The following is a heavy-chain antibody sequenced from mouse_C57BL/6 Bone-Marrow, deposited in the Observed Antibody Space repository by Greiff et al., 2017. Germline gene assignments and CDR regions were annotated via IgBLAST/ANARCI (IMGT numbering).Heavy chain of an antibody. Sequence: EVQVVESGEGLVKPGGSLKLSCAASGFTFSSYAMSWVRQTPEKRLEWVAYISSGGDYIYYADTVKGRFTISRDNARNTLYLQMSSLKSEDTAMYYCTRENYYGSSLYYFDYWGQGTTLTVSS. CDR3: TRENYYGSSLYYFDY. D-gene: IGHD1-1*01. V-gene: IGHV5-9-1*02. CDR2: ISSGGDYI. CDR1: GFTFSSYA. J-gene: IGHJ2*01.